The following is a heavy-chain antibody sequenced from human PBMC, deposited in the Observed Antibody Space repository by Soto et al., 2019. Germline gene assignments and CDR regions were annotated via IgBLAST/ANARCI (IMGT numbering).Heavy chain of an antibody. D-gene: IGHD6-13*01. CDR1: GFTFSSYA. Sequence: QVQLVESGGGVVQPGRSLRLSCAASGFTFSSYAMHWVRQAPGKGLEWVAVISYDGSNKYYADSVKGRFTISRDNSKNTLYLQMNSLRAEDTAVYYCARVRSQLVRYLQHWGQGTLVTVSS. CDR3: ARVRSQLVRYLQH. J-gene: IGHJ1*01. CDR2: ISYDGSNK. V-gene: IGHV3-30-3*01.